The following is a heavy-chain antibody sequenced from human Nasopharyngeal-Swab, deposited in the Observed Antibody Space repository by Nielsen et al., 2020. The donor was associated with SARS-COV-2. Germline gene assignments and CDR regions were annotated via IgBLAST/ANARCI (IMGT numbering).Heavy chain of an antibody. CDR2: IKSKTDGGTT. J-gene: IGHJ3*02. CDR1: GFTFSNAW. CDR3: TTDRGFWSGRDTFDI. V-gene: IGHV3-15*07. Sequence: GESLKISCAAPGFTFSNAWMNWVRQAPGKGLEWVGRIKSKTDGGTTDYAAPVKGRFTISRDDSKNTLYLQMNSLNTEDTAVYYCTTDRGFWSGRDTFDIWGQGTMVTVSS. D-gene: IGHD3-3*01.